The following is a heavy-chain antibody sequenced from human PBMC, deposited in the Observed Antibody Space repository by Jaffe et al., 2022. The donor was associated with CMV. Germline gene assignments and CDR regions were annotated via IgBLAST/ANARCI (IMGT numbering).Heavy chain of an antibody. J-gene: IGHJ4*02. Sequence: QVQLQQWGAGLLKPSETLSLTCAVYGGSFSGYYWSWIRQPPGKGLEWIGEINHSGSTNYNPSLKSRVTISVDTSKNQFSLKLSSVTAADTAVYYCARVGSSPRGVDYWGQGTLVTVSS. CDR2: INHSGST. D-gene: IGHD6-6*01. CDR1: GGSFSGYY. V-gene: IGHV4-34*01. CDR3: ARVGSSPRGVDY.